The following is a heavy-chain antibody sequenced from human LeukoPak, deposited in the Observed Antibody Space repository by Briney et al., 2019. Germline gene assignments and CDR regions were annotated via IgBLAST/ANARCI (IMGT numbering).Heavy chain of an antibody. J-gene: IGHJ4*02. Sequence: PGGSLRLSCAASGFNFSDYYMSWMRQAPGKGLEWVSSISSSSSYIYYADSVKGRFTISRDNAKNSLYLQMNSLRAEDTALYYCARARKVGASSFDYWGQGTLVTVSS. CDR3: ARARKVGASSFDY. CDR2: ISSSSSYI. V-gene: IGHV3-11*06. CDR1: GFNFSDYY. D-gene: IGHD1-26*01.